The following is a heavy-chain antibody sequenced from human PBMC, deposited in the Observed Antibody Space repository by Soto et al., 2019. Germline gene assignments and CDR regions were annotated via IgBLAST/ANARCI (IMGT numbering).Heavy chain of an antibody. CDR3: ASARPAAAGYYYYGMDV. CDR2: IIPIFGTA. CDR1: GGTFSSYA. J-gene: IGHJ6*02. Sequence: SVKVSCKASGGTFSSYAISWVRQAPGQGLEWMGGIIPIFGTANYAQKFQGRVTITADESTSTAYMELSSLRSEDTAVYYCASARPAAAGYYYYGMDVWGQGTTVTSP. D-gene: IGHD6-13*01. V-gene: IGHV1-69*13.